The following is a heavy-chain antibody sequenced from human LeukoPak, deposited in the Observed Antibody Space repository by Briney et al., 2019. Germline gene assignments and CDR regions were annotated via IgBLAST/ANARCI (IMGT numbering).Heavy chain of an antibody. CDR1: GGSISSYY. J-gene: IGHJ3*02. CDR3: ARLGWGSRAFDI. Sequence: ETLSLTCTVSGGSISSYYWSWIRQPPGKGLEWIGYIYYSGSTNYNPSLKSRVTISVDTSKNQFSLKLSSVTAADTAVYYCARLGWGSRAFDIWGQGTMVTVSS. D-gene: IGHD2-21*01. V-gene: IGHV4-59*08. CDR2: IYYSGST.